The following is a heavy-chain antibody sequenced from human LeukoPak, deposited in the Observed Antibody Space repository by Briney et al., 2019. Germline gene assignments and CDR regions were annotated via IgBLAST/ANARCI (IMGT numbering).Heavy chain of an antibody. CDR2: ISNSDNTI. CDR3: AELGITMIGGV. V-gene: IGHV3-48*03. D-gene: IGHD3-10*02. CDR1: GFTFSSYE. J-gene: IGHJ6*04. Sequence: GGSLRLSCAASGFTFSSYEMNWVRQAPGKGLEWISYISNSDNTIKNADSVKGRFTISRDNAQSSLYLQMNSLRAEDTAVYYCAELGITMIGGVWGKGTTVTISS.